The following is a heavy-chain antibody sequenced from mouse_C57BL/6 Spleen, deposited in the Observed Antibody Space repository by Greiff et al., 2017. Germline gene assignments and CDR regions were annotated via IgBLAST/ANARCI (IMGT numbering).Heavy chain of an antibody. CDR3: AREVYYYGSRGYFDV. CDR1: GYTFTDYN. D-gene: IGHD1-1*01. CDR2: INPNNGGT. V-gene: IGHV1-18*01. Sequence: EVQLQASGPELVKPGASVKIPCKASGYTFTDYNMDWVKQSHGKSLEWIGDINPNNGGTIYNQKFKGKATLTVDKSSSTAYMELRSLTSEDTAVYYCAREVYYYGSRGYFDVWGTGTTVTVSS. J-gene: IGHJ1*03.